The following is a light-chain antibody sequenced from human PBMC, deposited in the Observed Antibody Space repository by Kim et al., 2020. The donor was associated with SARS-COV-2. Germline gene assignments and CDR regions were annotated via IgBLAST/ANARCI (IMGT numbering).Light chain of an antibody. CDR3: RPNKKWPGT. CDR2: GAS. J-gene: IGKJ1*01. Sequence: EIVMTQSPATLSVSPGERATLSCRASQSVSSDLAWYQKKPGQAPRLLIYGASTRASGVAARFSGSGSGTEFTLTISSLQSEDFAVYYCRPNKKWPGTFGEGAKMDIK. V-gene: IGKV3-15*01. CDR1: QSVSSD.